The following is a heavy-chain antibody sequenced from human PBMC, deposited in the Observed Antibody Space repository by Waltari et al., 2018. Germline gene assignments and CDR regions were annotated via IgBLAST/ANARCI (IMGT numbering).Heavy chain of an antibody. CDR2: LYYSGSS. Sequence: QVPLQVSGPGLVKPSQTLSPTCPLSGGSLSSGGYYWSWIRQQPGQGLEWIGYLYYSGSSYYNPSLKSRVTISVDTSKNQFSLKLGSVTAADTAVYYGARGGYGSGSYYYYYYMDVWGKGTTVTVSS. V-gene: IGHV4-31*03. D-gene: IGHD3-10*01. CDR1: GGSLSSGGYY. J-gene: IGHJ6*03. CDR3: ARGGYGSGSYYYYYYMDV.